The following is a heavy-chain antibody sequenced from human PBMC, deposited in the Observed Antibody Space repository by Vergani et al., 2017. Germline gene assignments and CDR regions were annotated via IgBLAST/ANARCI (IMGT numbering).Heavy chain of an antibody. D-gene: IGHD3-22*01. J-gene: IGHJ4*02. CDR3: ANGAQPVNYFDSRFDS. CDR1: GFIFNNYA. CDR2: IAGRGDST. Sequence: HLLESGGGLVQPGGSLRLSCAASGFIFNNYAMNWVRQAPGKGLEWVSGIAGRGDSTDNADSVKGRFTISRDNSKNTLYLQMNSLRAEDTAIYYCANGAQPVNYFDSRFDSWGQGTLVVVSS. V-gene: IGHV3-23*01.